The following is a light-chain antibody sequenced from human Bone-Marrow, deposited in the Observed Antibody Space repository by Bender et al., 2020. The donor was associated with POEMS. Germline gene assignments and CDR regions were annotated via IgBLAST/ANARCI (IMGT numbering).Light chain of an antibody. Sequence: QSVLTQPPSASGTPGQRVTISCSGSSSKFGSYPVNWYQQLPGAAPKPVIFNNSQRPSGVPDRFAASNSGTSASLAISGLLSDDEADFYCATWDDSLNGWVFGGGTKLTVL. CDR3: ATWDDSLNGWV. CDR1: SSKFGSYP. CDR2: NNS. J-gene: IGLJ3*02. V-gene: IGLV1-44*01.